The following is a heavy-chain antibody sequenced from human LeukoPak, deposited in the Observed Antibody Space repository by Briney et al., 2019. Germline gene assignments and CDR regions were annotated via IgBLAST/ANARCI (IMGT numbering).Heavy chain of an antibody. CDR2: ISYDGSNK. J-gene: IGHJ4*02. Sequence: GGSLRLSCAASGFTFSSYAMHWVRQAPGKGLEWVAVISYDGSNKYYADSVKGRFTISRDNSKNTLYLQMNSLRAEDTAVYYCARDLVGVGSWAYFDYWGQGTLVTVSS. V-gene: IGHV3-30-3*01. D-gene: IGHD6-13*01. CDR1: GFTFSSYA. CDR3: ARDLVGVGSWAYFDY.